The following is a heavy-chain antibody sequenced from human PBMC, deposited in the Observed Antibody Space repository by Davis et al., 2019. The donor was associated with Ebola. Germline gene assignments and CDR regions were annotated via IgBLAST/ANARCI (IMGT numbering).Heavy chain of an antibody. D-gene: IGHD1-14*01. J-gene: IGHJ6*02. V-gene: IGHV4-34*01. CDR3: ARGRHRALSTGMDV. CDR2: VHHSGTA. Sequence: SETLSLTCGVYGGSLWGYYWSWIRQSPGRGLEFIGEVHHSGTANYNPSVKSRVTISVDTSKNQFSLKLSSVTAADTAVYYCARGRHRALSTGMDVWGQGTTVTVSS. CDR1: GGSLWGYY.